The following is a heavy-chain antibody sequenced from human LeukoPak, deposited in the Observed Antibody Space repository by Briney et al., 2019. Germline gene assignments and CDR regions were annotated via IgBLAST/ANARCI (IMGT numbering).Heavy chain of an antibody. Sequence: GGSLRLSCAASGFTFSSYWMHWVRQAPGEGLVWVSRINTDGSSTTYADSVKGRFTISRDNAKNTLYLQMNSLRAEDTAVYYCARVICGYSYGDYFYYYMDVWGKGTTVTVSS. CDR2: INTDGSST. D-gene: IGHD5-18*01. CDR3: ARVICGYSYGDYFYYYMDV. V-gene: IGHV3-74*01. J-gene: IGHJ6*03. CDR1: GFTFSSYW.